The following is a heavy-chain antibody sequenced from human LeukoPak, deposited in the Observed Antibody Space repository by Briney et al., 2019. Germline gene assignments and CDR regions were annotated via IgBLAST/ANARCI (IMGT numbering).Heavy chain of an antibody. J-gene: IGHJ4*02. CDR3: AKEAQGCSITSCYFDS. CDR2: ISGSGGGT. CDR1: GFTFSSYA. Sequence: GGSLRLSCAASGFTFSSYAMSWVRQAPGKGLEWVSAISGSGGGTYYADSVKGRFTISRDNSKNTLYLQMNSLRAEDTAVYYCAKEAQGCSITSCYFDSWGQGNLVTVSS. V-gene: IGHV3-23*01. D-gene: IGHD2-2*01.